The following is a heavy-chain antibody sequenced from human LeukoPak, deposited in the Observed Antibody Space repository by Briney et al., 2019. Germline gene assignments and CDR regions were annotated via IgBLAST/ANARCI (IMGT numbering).Heavy chain of an antibody. CDR3: AKGGRTSYFDY. V-gene: IGHV3-53*01. Sequence: GGSLRLSCTVSGFTVSSNSMSWVRQAPGKGLEWVSFIYSGDTHYSDSVKGRFTISRDHSKNTLYLQMNSLRAEDTAVYYCAKGGRTSYFDYWGQGTLVTVSS. CDR2: IYSGDT. CDR1: GFTVSSNS. D-gene: IGHD2-2*01. J-gene: IGHJ4*02.